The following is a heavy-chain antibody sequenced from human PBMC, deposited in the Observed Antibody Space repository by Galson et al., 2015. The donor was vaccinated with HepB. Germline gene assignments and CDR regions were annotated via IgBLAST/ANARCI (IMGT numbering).Heavy chain of an antibody. CDR3: ASIRRWTTSYTENYYYYGMDV. V-gene: IGHV3-33*01. CDR1: GFTFSNYA. CDR2: IWYDGSNK. Sequence: SLRLSCAASGFTFSNYAMHWVRQAPGKGLEWVAVIWYDGSNKYYADSVKGRFTISRDNSKNTLYLQMNSLRAEDTAVYYCASIRRWTTSYTENYYYYGMDVWGQGTTVTVSS. J-gene: IGHJ6*02. D-gene: IGHD4-11*01.